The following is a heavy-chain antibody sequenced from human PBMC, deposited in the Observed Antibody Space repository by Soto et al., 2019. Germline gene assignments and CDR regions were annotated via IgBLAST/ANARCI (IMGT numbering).Heavy chain of an antibody. D-gene: IGHD2-21*02. CDR2: ISSSSENI. V-gene: IGHV3-48*02. Sequence: WGSLRLSGVGSGCSLRDHSMNWVRQPPGKWLQWISYISSSSENIYYADSVKGRFTVSRDNAKNTLFLQMNSLRDDDSAIYYCARLPKGSVVTGWGQGSMVTVSS. J-gene: IGHJ4*01. CDR3: ARLPKGSVVTG. CDR1: GCSLRDHS.